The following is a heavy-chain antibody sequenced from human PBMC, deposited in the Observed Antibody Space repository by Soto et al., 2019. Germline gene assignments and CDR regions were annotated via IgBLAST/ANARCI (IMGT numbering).Heavy chain of an antibody. J-gene: IGHJ4*02. D-gene: IGHD3-22*01. V-gene: IGHV1-46*01. CDR1: EYTFSNYY. Sequence: GASVKVSCKASEYTFSNYYIHWARQAPGQGLGWMGIIDPSGGSTTYAQKFRGRVTMTRDTSTSTIYMELSSLRSEDTAVYFCARALYESSDYYYFDYWGQGTLVTVSS. CDR2: IDPSGGST. CDR3: ARALYESSDYYYFDY.